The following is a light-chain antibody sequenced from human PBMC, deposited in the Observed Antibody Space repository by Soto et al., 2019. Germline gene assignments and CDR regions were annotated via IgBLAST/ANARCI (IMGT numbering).Light chain of an antibody. CDR1: QSVSSSY. Sequence: EIVLTQSPGPLSLSPGERATLSCRASQSVSSSYLAWYQQRPGQAPRLLIYGASNMATGIPDRFSGSGSGTDFTLTISRLEPEDFAVYYCQQYGSSPSWAFGQGTKVEIK. J-gene: IGKJ1*01. V-gene: IGKV3-20*01. CDR2: GAS. CDR3: QQYGSSPSWA.